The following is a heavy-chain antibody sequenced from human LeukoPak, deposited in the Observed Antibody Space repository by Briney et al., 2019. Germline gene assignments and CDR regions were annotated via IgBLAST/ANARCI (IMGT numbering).Heavy chain of an antibody. D-gene: IGHD3-16*02. Sequence: GGSLRLSCAASGFTFKLHDMNWVRQAPGKGLEWISYISSNGNTIYYAESTRGRFTISRDNAKNSLYLQMNSLTAEDTAVYYCARESFFSGSYRNWFDAWGQGTLVTVSS. J-gene: IGHJ5*02. CDR3: ARESFFSGSYRNWFDA. CDR1: GFTFKLHD. CDR2: ISSNGNTI. V-gene: IGHV3-48*03.